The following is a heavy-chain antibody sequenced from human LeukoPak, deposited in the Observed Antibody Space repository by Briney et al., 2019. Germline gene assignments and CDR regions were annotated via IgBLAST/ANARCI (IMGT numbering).Heavy chain of an antibody. V-gene: IGHV5-51*01. Sequence: GESLKISCKGSGYSFTSYWIGWVRQMPGKGLEWMGIIHPGDSDTRYSPSFQGQVTISADRSISTAYLQWSSLKASDTAMYYCARTPVDDIAATGGWGQGTLVTVSS. CDR2: IHPGDSDT. CDR3: ARTPVDDIAATGG. D-gene: IGHD6-13*01. CDR1: GYSFTSYW. J-gene: IGHJ4*02.